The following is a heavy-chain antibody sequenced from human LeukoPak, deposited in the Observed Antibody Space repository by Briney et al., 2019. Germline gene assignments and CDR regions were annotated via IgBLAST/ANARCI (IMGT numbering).Heavy chain of an antibody. D-gene: IGHD3-10*01. CDR3: ARDGSGSYSASFDY. CDR1: EFTFSDYY. Sequence: GGSLILSCTVSEFTFSDYYMSWIRQAPGKGLEWVSYIVSSGSVKYYADSVKGRFTISRDNAKNSLYLQMNSLRAEDTAVYYCARDGSGSYSASFDYWGQGTLVTVSS. CDR2: IVSSGSVK. J-gene: IGHJ4*02. V-gene: IGHV3-11*04.